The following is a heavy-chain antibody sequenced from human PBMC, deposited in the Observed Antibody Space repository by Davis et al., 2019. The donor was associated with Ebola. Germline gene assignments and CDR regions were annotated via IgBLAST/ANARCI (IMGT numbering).Heavy chain of an antibody. CDR2: IYYSGST. Sequence: MPGGSLRLSCTVSGGSISSGGYYWGWIRQPPGKGLEWIGTIYYSGSTYYNPSLKSRVTISVDTSKNQFSLKLSSVTAADTAVYYCARGYDTTGYYYGMDVWGQGTTVTVSS. V-gene: IGHV4-39*07. J-gene: IGHJ6*02. CDR1: GGSISSGGYY. CDR3: ARGYDTTGYYYGMDV. D-gene: IGHD3-9*01.